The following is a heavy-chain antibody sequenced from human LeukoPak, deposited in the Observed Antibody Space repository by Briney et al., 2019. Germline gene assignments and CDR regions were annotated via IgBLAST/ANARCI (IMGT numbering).Heavy chain of an antibody. V-gene: IGHV1-69*01. Sequence: VASVKVSCKASGGNFRSYSITWVRQAPGQGLEWMGGIIPLFGATNYAQNFQGRVVITADDSRTTANMELSGLTSEDTATYYCVFGEMGTPFCTASTCWNSWGQGTLVIVSS. CDR3: VFGEMGTPFCTASTCWNS. D-gene: IGHD2-8*02. CDR1: GGNFRSYS. CDR2: IIPLFGAT. J-gene: IGHJ4*02.